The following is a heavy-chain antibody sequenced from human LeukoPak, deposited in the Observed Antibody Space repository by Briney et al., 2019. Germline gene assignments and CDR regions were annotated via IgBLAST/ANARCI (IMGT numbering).Heavy chain of an antibody. J-gene: IGHJ4*02. Sequence: SETLSLTCTVSGYSISSGYYWGWIRQPPGKGLEWIGSIYHSGSTYYNPSLKSRVTISVDTSKNQFSLKLSSVTAADTAVYYCARGLWFGDENPPYFDYWGQGILVTVSS. CDR3: ARGLWFGDENPPYFDY. CDR1: GYSISSGYY. D-gene: IGHD3-10*01. V-gene: IGHV4-38-2*02. CDR2: IYHSGST.